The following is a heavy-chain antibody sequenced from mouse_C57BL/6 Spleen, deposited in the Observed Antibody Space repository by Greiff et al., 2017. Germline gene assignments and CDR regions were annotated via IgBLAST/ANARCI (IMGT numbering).Heavy chain of an antibody. V-gene: IGHV5-17*01. Sequence: EVQRVESGGGLVKPGGSLKLSCAASGFTFSDYGMHWVRKAPEKGLEWVAYISSGSSTIYYADTVKGRFTISRDNATNTLFLQMTSLRSEDTAIYYCASYGCSYDAMDYWGQGTSVTVSS. CDR3: ASYGCSYDAMDY. CDR2: ISSGSSTI. D-gene: IGHD1-1*01. J-gene: IGHJ4*01. CDR1: GFTFSDYG.